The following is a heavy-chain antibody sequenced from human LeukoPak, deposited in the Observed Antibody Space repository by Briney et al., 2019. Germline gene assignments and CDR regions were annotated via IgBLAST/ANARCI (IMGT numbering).Heavy chain of an antibody. J-gene: IGHJ5*02. V-gene: IGHV1-18*01. D-gene: IGHD2-2*01. Sequence: ASVKVSCKASGYSFTSYGVTWVREAPGQGPEWMGWISGSTGNTHYAQNVQGRVTMTTDTATSTAYMELRSLGSDDTAVYYCARVGRDCSSINCYWEDWFDPWGQGTLVIVSS. CDR3: ARVGRDCSSINCYWEDWFDP. CDR1: GYSFTSYG. CDR2: ISGSTGNT.